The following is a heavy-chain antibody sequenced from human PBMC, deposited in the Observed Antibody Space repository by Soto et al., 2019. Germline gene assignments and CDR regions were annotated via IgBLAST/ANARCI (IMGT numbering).Heavy chain of an antibody. D-gene: IGHD1-7*01. J-gene: IGHJ6*02. CDR2: INPNSGDT. CDR1: VYTFSRYH. V-gene: IGHV1-2*04. CDR3: ARGQEWNCNYAIYYYYYGMDV. Sequence: ASVNVSCKASVYTFSRYHISRLLNATRQGLEWMGWINPNSGDTNYAQKFQGWVTMTRDTSISTAYMELSRLRSDDTAVYYCARGQEWNCNYAIYYYYYGMDVWGQGTTVTVSS.